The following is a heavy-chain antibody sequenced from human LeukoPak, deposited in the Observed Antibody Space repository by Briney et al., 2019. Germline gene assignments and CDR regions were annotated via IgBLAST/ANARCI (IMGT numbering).Heavy chain of an antibody. Sequence: GGSLRLSCEASGFTFSSYAMHWVRQAPGKGLEYVSGISSDGGSPFHVNSVKGRFTISRDNSKDTLYLQMGSLRAEDMAVYYCAREYCSGGRCQYYFDYWGQGTLVTVSS. CDR2: ISSDGGSP. D-gene: IGHD2-15*01. J-gene: IGHJ4*02. V-gene: IGHV3-64*01. CDR3: AREYCSGGRCQYYFDY. CDR1: GFTFSSYA.